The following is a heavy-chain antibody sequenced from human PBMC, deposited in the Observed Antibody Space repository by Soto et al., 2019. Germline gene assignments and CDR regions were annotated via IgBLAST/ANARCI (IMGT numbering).Heavy chain of an antibody. Sequence: EVQLLDSGGGLVQPGGSLRLSCAASGFTFITYAMSWVRQAPGKGLEWVSIISGSGGSTYYPDSVKGRFTISRDNXXXXXXXXXXXXXXXXXXXXXXXXXXXXQSYFDFWGQGTLVTVSS. CDR2: ISGSGGST. CDR1: GFTFITYA. CDR3: XXXXXXQSYFDF. D-gene: IGHD3-16*01. J-gene: IGHJ4*02. V-gene: IGHV3-23*01.